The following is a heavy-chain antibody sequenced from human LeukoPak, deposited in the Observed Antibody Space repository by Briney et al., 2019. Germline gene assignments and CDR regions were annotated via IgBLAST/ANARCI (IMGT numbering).Heavy chain of an antibody. V-gene: IGHV3-21*01. J-gene: IGHJ4*02. CDR2: IGSSSTYT. CDR1: GFTFNKYH. Sequence: PGGSLRLSCAASGFTFNKYHMNWVRQAPGKGLEWVSSIGSSSTYTYYADSVKGRFTISRDNAKNSLYLQMNSLRAEDTAVYYCAKGGYCGGDCYHPPEYWGQGTLVTVSS. CDR3: AKGGYCGGDCYHPPEY. D-gene: IGHD2-21*01.